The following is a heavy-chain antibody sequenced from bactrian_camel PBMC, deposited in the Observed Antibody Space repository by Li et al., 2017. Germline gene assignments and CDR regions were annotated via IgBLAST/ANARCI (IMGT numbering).Heavy chain of an antibody. CDR1: GYTDDGHC. Sequence: HVQLVESGGGSVRAGTSLTLTCVTSGYTDDGHCMVWFRQVPGKQREKVALIGSDRATHYSQSVKGRFTISKDSANNTVNLMMNSLKVEDTAVYYCAANFGSYCSGPYLARRANFEGQGTQVTVS. V-gene: IGHV3S53*01. CDR2: IGSDRAT. J-gene: IGHJ4*01. D-gene: IGHD2*01.